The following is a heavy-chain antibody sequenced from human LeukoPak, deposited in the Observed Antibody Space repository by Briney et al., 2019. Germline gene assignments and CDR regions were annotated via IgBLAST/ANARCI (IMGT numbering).Heavy chain of an antibody. CDR3: AKGLGGYSYGPPGNY. D-gene: IGHD5-18*01. CDR1: GFTFSSYA. V-gene: IGHV3-23*01. Sequence: PGGPLRLSCAASGFTFSSYAMSWVRQAPGKGLEWVSAISGSGGSTYYADSVKGRFTISRDNSKNTLYLQMNSLRAEDTAVYYCAKGLGGYSYGPPGNYWGQGTLVTVSS. J-gene: IGHJ4*02. CDR2: ISGSGGST.